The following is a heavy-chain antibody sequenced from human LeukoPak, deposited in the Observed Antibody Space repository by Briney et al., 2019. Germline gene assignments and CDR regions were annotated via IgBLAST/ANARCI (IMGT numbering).Heavy chain of an antibody. CDR3: ARHAGSRFDP. D-gene: IGHD3-10*01. CDR1: GYSFTSYW. V-gene: IGHV5-10-1*01. Sequence: GESLKISFKGSGYSFTSYWISWVRQMPGKGLEWMGRIDPSDSYTNYSPSFQGHVTISADKSISTAYLQWSSLKASDTAMYYCARHAGSRFDPWGQGTLVTVSS. J-gene: IGHJ5*02. CDR2: IDPSDSYT.